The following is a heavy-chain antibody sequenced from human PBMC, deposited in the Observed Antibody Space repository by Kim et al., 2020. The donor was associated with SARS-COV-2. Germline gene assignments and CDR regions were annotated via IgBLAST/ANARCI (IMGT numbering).Heavy chain of an antibody. J-gene: IGHJ5*02. CDR2: INHSGST. V-gene: IGHV4-34*01. CDR1: GGSFSGYY. Sequence: SETLSLTCAVYGGSFSGYYWSWIRQPPGKGLEWIGEINHSGSTNYNPSLKSRVTISVDTSKNQFSLKLSSVTAADTAVYYCARGPDIVVVPDNWFDPWAREPWSPSPQ. D-gene: IGHD2-2*01. CDR3: ARGPDIVVVPDNWFDP.